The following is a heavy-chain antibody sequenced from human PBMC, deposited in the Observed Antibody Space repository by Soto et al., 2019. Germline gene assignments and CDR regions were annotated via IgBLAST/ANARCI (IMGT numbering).Heavy chain of an antibody. V-gene: IGHV3-23*01. D-gene: IGHD2-15*01. J-gene: IGHJ4*02. CDR2: ISGSGSNT. CDR3: ANVPRYCSGGSCFGGYFDY. Sequence: EVQLLESGGGLVQPGVSLRLSCAASGFTFSSYAMSWVRQAPGKGLEWVSLISGSGSNTYYADSVKGRFTISRDNSKNTLYLQMNSLRAEDTAVYYCANVPRYCSGGSCFGGYFDYWGQGTLVTVSS. CDR1: GFTFSSYA.